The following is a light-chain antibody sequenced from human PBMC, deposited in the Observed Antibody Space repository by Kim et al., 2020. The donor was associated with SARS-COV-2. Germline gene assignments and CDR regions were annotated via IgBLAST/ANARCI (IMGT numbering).Light chain of an antibody. V-gene: IGKV1-5*01. Sequence: DIQMTQSPSTLSASVGDRVTVTCRASQRISNRLAWYQQSPGKPPQLLIYDASKLHSGVPSRFSGSGSGTEFTLTITSLQPDDFATYYCQQYSSYTPYTFGQGTKVYIK. J-gene: IGKJ2*01. CDR2: DAS. CDR3: QQYSSYTPYT. CDR1: QRISNR.